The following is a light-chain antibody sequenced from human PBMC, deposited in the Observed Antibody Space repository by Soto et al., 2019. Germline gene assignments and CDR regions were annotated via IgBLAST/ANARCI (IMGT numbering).Light chain of an antibody. CDR1: QTVINNY. Sequence: ELVLTQSPGPLSLSPGERATLSCRASQTVINNYLAWYQQKPGQAPRLLIYGESTRATGIPDRFSSSGSGTEFTLTISRLEPEDFAVYYCQQYGDSPPYTFGQGTKLEIK. CDR3: QQYGDSPPYT. V-gene: IGKV3-20*01. J-gene: IGKJ2*01. CDR2: GES.